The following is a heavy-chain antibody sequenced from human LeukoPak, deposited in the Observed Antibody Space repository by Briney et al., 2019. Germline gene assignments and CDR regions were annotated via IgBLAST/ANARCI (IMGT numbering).Heavy chain of an antibody. CDR1: GGTFSSYA. Sequence: ASVKVSCKASGGTFSSYAISWVRQAPGQGLEWMGGIIPIFGTANYAQKLQGRVTMTTDTSTSTAYMELRSLRSDDTAVYYCARRVDYDFWSGPYADYWGQGTLVTVSS. D-gene: IGHD3-3*01. J-gene: IGHJ4*02. CDR3: ARRVDYDFWSGPYADY. V-gene: IGHV1-69*05. CDR2: IIPIFGTA.